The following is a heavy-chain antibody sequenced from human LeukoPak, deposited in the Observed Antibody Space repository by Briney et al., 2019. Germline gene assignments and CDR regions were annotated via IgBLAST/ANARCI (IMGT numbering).Heavy chain of an antibody. CDR3: AKGGRVTYGMDV. Sequence: PGGSLRLSCAASGFTFSSYAMSWVRRAPGKGLEWVSSLTDNGASRHYADSVKGRFTISRDNSKNTLYLQMNSLRAEDTAVYYCAKGGRVTYGMDVWGQGTTVTVSS. V-gene: IGHV3-23*01. CDR2: LTDNGASR. CDR1: GFTFSSYA. J-gene: IGHJ6*02. D-gene: IGHD1-26*01.